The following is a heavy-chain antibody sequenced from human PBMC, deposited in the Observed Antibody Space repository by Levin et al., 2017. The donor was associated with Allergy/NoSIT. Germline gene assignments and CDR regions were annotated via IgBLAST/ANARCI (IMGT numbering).Heavy chain of an antibody. J-gene: IGHJ4*02. CDR2: IDPSDSYT. D-gene: IGHD3-3*01. CDR1: GYSFTSYW. CDR3: ARSNDFWSGYYYVFDY. V-gene: IGHV5-10-1*01. Sequence: GESLKISCKGSGYSFTSYWISWVRQMPGKGLEWMGRIDPSDSYTNYSPSFQGHVTISADKSISTAYLQWSSLKASDTAMYYCARSNDFWSGYYYVFDYWGQGTLVTVSS.